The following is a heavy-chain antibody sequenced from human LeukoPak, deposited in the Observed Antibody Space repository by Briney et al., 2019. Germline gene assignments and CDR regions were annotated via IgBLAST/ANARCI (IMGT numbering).Heavy chain of an antibody. CDR2: FYYSGST. D-gene: IGHD6-6*01. V-gene: IGHV4-39*01. J-gene: IGHJ4*02. CDR3: ARRVGSSDCFDY. Sequence: SETLSLTCTVSGVSITSSNYYWGWIRQPPGKGLQWIGSFYYSGSTYYNPSLKSRVTISVDTSKNQFSLNLYSVTAADTAVYYCARRVGSSDCFDYWGQGTLVTVSS. CDR1: GVSITSSNYY.